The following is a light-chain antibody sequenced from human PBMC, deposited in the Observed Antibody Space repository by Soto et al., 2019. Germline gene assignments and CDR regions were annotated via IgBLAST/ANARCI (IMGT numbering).Light chain of an antibody. CDR3: QQSYSTPYT. Sequence: DIQMTQSPSSISASVGDRVNTTCRASQSISSNLNWYQQKPGEAPKLLIYVASSLQSGVPSRFSGSESGTDYTLTISTLQPDDFGTYYCQQSYSTPYTFGQGTKLEIK. CDR2: VAS. CDR1: QSISSN. V-gene: IGKV1-39*01. J-gene: IGKJ2*01.